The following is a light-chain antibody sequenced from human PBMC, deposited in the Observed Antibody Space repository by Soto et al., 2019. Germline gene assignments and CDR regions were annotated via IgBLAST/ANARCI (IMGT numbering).Light chain of an antibody. V-gene: IGLV1-51*01. CDR1: SSNIGSYY. Sequence: QSVLTQPTSVSAAPGQKVTISCSGSSSNIGSYYVSWYQQLPGAAPKLLIYDNDKRPSGIPDRFSGSKSGTSATLAITGLQTGDEADYYCETSDRSLSVVVFGGGTKLTVL. CDR2: DND. CDR3: ETSDRSLSVVV. J-gene: IGLJ2*01.